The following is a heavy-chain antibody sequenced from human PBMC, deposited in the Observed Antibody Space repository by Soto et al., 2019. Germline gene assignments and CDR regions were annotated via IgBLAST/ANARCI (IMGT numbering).Heavy chain of an antibody. CDR2: IKEDGSEK. J-gene: IGHJ6*02. D-gene: IGHD3-22*01. CDR1: GSTFSVYS. V-gene: IGHV3-7*01. CDR3: ARASHWSSGYYHYYYAMDV. Sequence: EVQLVESGGGLVQPRGSLSLSCAASGSTFSVYSMTWVRQAPGKGLEWVANIKEDGSEKYYVDSVKGRFTISRDNAKNSLYLRMNSLRAEDTAVYYCARASHWSSGYYHYYYAMDVWGQGTTVTVSS.